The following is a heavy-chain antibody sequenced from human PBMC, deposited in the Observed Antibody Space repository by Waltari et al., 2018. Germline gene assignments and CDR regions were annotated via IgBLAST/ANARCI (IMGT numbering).Heavy chain of an antibody. D-gene: IGHD2-15*01. J-gene: IGHJ5*02. Sequence: QVQLVQSGAEVKKPGSSVKVSCKASGGTFSSYAISWVRQAPGHGLEWMGGIIPIFGTANYAQKFQGRVTITTDESTSTAYMELSSLRSEDTAVYYCARVVGYCSGGSCFRGWFDPWGQGTLVTVSS. CDR2: IIPIFGTA. CDR3: ARVVGYCSGGSCFRGWFDP. CDR1: GGTFSSYA. V-gene: IGHV1-69*05.